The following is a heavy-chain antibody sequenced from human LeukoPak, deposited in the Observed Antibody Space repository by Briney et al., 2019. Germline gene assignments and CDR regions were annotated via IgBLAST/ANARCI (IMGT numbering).Heavy chain of an antibody. CDR2: IASYGGTT. D-gene: IGHD1-26*01. V-gene: IGHV3-23*01. J-gene: IGHJ4*02. CDR3: AKEPYSGSQLLDY. Sequence: PGGSLRLSCAASGFTFGNYAMSWVRQAPGKGLQWVSSIASYGGTTYSADSVKGRLTISRDNFKNTVYLQMNSLTAEDTAVYYCAKEPYSGSQLLDYWGQGTLVTVSS. CDR1: GFTFGNYA.